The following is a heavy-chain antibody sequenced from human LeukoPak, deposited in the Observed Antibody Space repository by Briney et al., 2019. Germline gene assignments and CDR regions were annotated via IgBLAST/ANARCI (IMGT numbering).Heavy chain of an antibody. V-gene: IGHV4-34*01. CDR1: GGSFSGYY. CDR2: INHSGST. D-gene: IGHD6-19*01. CDR3: ARRVVGSSGWYSMYYFDY. Sequence: SETLSLTCAVYGGSFSGYYWSWIRQPPGKGLEWIGEINHSGSTNYNPSLKSRVTISVDTSKNQFSLKLSSVTAADTAVYYCARRVVGSSGWYSMYYFDYWGQGTLVTASS. J-gene: IGHJ4*02.